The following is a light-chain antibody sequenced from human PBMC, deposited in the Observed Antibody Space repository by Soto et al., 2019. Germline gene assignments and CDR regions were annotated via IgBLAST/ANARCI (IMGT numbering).Light chain of an antibody. J-gene: IGLJ2*01. CDR2: RNN. Sequence: VLTQPPSASGTPRQRVTISCSGSSSNIGSNYVYWYQQLPGTAPKLLIYRNNQRPSGVPDRFSGSKSGTSASLAISGLRSEDEADYYCAAWDDSLSGVVFGGGTKLTVL. V-gene: IGLV1-47*01. CDR3: AAWDDSLSGVV. CDR1: SSNIGSNY.